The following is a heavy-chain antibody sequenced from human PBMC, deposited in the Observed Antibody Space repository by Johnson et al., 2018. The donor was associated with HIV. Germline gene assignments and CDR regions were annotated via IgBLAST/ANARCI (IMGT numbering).Heavy chain of an antibody. J-gene: IGHJ3*02. Sequence: QVRLVESGGGVVQPGRSLRLSCAASGFTFSSYGMHWVRQAPGKGLEWVAVIWYDGSTTYYADSVKGRFTISRDNSKNTLYLQMNSLRAEDTAVYYCARESWYNFWSGYAAFDIWGQGTMVTVSS. CDR3: ARESWYNFWSGYAAFDI. CDR2: IWYDGSTT. D-gene: IGHD3-3*01. V-gene: IGHV3-33*01. CDR1: GFTFSSYG.